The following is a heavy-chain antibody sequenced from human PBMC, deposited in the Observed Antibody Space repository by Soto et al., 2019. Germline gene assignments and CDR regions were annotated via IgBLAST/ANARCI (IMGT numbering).Heavy chain of an antibody. V-gene: IGHV3-23*01. CDR2: ISGSGGST. Sequence: GGSLRLSCAAFGFTFSSYAMSWVRQAPGKGLEWVSAISGSGGSTYYADSVKGRFTISRDNSKNTLYLQMNSLRAEDTAVYYCAKSLWFGELFSDYWGQGTLVTVSS. D-gene: IGHD3-10*01. CDR1: GFTFSSYA. CDR3: AKSLWFGELFSDY. J-gene: IGHJ4*01.